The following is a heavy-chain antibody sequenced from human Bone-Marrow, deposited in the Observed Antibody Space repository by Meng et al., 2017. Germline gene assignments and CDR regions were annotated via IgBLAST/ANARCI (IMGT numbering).Heavy chain of an antibody. Sequence: ASVKVSCKASGYTFTSYGISWVRQAPGQGLEWMGWISAYNGNTNYAQKLQGRVTMTTDTSTSTAYMELRSLRSDDTAVYYCARDRRGFVVVPAAQYYYYYGMDVWGQGTMVTVSS. CDR3: ARDRRGFVVVPAAQYYYYYGMDV. D-gene: IGHD2-2*01. V-gene: IGHV1-18*01. J-gene: IGHJ6*02. CDR1: GYTFTSYG. CDR2: ISAYNGNT.